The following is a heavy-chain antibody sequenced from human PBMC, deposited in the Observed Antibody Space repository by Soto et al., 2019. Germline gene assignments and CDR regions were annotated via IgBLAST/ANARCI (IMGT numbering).Heavy chain of an antibody. J-gene: IGHJ6*03. CDR1: GGSISSYY. D-gene: IGHD3-3*01. V-gene: IGHV4-59*01. CDR2: IYYSGST. CDR3: ARRASEENYYYYYMDV. Sequence: SETLSLTCTVSGGSISSYYWSWIRQPPGKGLEWIGYIYYSGSTNYNPSLKSGGARSVDTSKNQFSLKLSSVTAADTAVYYCARRASEENYYYYYMDVWGKGTTVTVSS.